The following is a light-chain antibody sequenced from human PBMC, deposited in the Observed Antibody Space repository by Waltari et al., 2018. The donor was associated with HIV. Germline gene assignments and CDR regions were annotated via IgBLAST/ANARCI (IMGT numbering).Light chain of an antibody. CDR2: DAG. CDR3: QMWDSSSDQGV. CDR1: NIESNT. Sequence: SYVLTQPPSVSVAPGPTDRITCGGHNIESNTVHWYQQKPGQAPVLVVNDAGDRPSGIPERVSGSKSGNTATLTISRVEAGEEADYYCQMWDSSSDQGVFGGGTKLTVL. J-gene: IGLJ3*02. V-gene: IGLV3-21*02.